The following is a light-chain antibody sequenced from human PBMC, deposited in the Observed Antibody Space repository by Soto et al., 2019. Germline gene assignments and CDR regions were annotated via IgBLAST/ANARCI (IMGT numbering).Light chain of an antibody. V-gene: IGKV3-11*01. Sequence: EIVLTQSPGTLSLSPGERAILSCRASQSVSNNYLAWYQQKPGQAPRLLIYGASNRATGIPARFSGSGSGTDFTLTISSLEPEDFAVYYCQQRSNWPPLITFGQGTRLEIK. J-gene: IGKJ5*01. CDR2: GAS. CDR1: QSVSNNY. CDR3: QQRSNWPPLIT.